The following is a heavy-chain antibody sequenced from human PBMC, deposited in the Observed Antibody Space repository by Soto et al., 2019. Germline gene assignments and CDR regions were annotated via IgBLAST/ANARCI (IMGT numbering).Heavy chain of an antibody. J-gene: IGHJ6*02. V-gene: IGHV4-39*01. CDR1: GGSISSSSYY. CDR2: IYYSGST. D-gene: IGHD3-10*01. CDR3: ASGSWDISGSYYYYYGMDV. Sequence: QLQLQESGPGLVKPSETLSLTCTVSGGSISSSSYYWGWIRQPPGKGLEWIGSIYYSGSTYYNPSLKSRVTISVDTSKNQFSLKLSSVTAADTAVYYCASGSWDISGSYYYYYGMDVWGQGTMVTVSS.